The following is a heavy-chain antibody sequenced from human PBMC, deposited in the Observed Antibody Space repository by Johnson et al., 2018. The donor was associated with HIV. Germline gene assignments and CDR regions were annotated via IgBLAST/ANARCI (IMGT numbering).Heavy chain of an antibody. V-gene: IGHV3-30*04. D-gene: IGHD6-6*01. J-gene: IGHJ3*02. CDR2: MSYDGSDK. CDR3: ARDGSQLADAFDI. Sequence: QMQLVESGGGVVQPGRSLRLSCAVSGFTLSSYVMHWVRQAPGQGLEWVAVMSYDGSDKYYADSVKGRFTISRDNSKNTLYLQMNSQRAEDTAVYYCARDGSQLADAFDIWGQGTMVTVSS. CDR1: GFTLSSYV.